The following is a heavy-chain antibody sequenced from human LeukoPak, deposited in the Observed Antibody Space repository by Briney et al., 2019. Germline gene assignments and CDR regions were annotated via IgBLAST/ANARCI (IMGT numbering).Heavy chain of an antibody. D-gene: IGHD4-23*01. CDR2: ISGSGGST. CDR3: AKGKDYGVNFDY. V-gene: IGHV3-23*01. J-gene: IGHJ4*02. CDR1: GFTFSTYA. Sequence: GGSLRLSCAASGFTFSTYAMTWVRQAPGKGLEWVSTISGSGGSTYYADSVKGRFTISRDNSKNTLYLQMNSLRAKDTAVYYCAKGKDYGVNFDYWGQGTLVTVSS.